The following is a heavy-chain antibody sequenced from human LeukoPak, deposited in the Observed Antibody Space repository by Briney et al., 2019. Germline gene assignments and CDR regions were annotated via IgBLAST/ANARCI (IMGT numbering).Heavy chain of an antibody. CDR3: ARCIMITFGGVIVGNAFDI. Sequence: ASVKVSCKASGYTFTSYYMHWVRQAPGQGLEWMGIINPSGGSTSYAQKFQGRVTITADKSTSTAYMELSSLRSEDTAVYYCARCIMITFGGVIVGNAFDIWGQGTMVTVSS. CDR1: GYTFTSYY. CDR2: INPSGGST. V-gene: IGHV1-46*01. D-gene: IGHD3-16*02. J-gene: IGHJ3*02.